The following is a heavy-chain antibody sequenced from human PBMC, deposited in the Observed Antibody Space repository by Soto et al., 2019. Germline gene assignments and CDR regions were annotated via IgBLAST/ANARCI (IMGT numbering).Heavy chain of an antibody. CDR1: RYTFTDYY. CDR3: AKDLTRQLAYWLDP. D-gene: IGHD6-6*01. CDR2: INAHSGGT. Sequence: ASVKVSCKASRYTFTDYYIHWVRQAPGQGLEWMGWINAHSGGTEYAQKFQGRVTLTRDTSIATAYLTLTSLTSDDTALYYCAKDLTRQLAYWLDPWGQGTQVTVSS. V-gene: IGHV1-2*02. J-gene: IGHJ5*02.